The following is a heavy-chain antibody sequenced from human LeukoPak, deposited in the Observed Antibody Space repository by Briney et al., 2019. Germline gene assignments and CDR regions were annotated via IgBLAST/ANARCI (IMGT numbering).Heavy chain of an antibody. V-gene: IGHV1-69*05. Sequence: GASVKVSCKASGGTFSSYAISWVRQAPGQGLEWMGGIIPIFGTANYAQKFQGRVTMTRDTSTNTVYMELSSLRSEDTAVFYCVRGASSIAALNPFWYFDLWGRGTLVTVSS. CDR1: GGTFSSYA. CDR3: VRGASSIAALNPFWYFDL. J-gene: IGHJ2*01. CDR2: IIPIFGTA. D-gene: IGHD6-6*01.